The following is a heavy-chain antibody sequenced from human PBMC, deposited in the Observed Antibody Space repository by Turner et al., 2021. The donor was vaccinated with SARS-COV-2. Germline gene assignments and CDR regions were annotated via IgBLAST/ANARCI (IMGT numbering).Heavy chain of an antibody. J-gene: IGHJ6*02. CDR2: IYSGGST. CDR1: GFTVSRNY. CDR3: ARDLVAYGMDV. Sequence: EVQLVESGGGLVQLGGSQRLSCSAFGFTVSRNYMSWVRQAPGKGLEWVSVIYSGGSTYYADSVKGRFTISRHNSKNTLYLQMNSLRAEDTAVYHCARDLVAYGMDVWGQGTTVTVSS. D-gene: IGHD2-15*01. V-gene: IGHV3-53*04.